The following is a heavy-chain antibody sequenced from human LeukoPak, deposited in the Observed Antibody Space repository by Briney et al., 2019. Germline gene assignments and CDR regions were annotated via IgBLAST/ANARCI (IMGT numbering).Heavy chain of an antibody. D-gene: IGHD3-22*01. J-gene: IGHJ4*02. Sequence: PVKVSCKASGGTFSSYAISWVRQAPGQGLEWMGRIIPILGIANYAQKFQGRVTITADKSTSTAYMELSSLRSEDTAVYYCASGTLDYYDSSGYYYYFDYWGQGTLVTVSS. CDR2: IIPILGIA. CDR1: GGTFSSYA. CDR3: ASGTLDYYDSSGYYYYFDY. V-gene: IGHV1-69*04.